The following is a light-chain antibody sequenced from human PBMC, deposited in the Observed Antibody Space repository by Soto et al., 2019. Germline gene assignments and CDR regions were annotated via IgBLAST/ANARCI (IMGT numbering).Light chain of an antibody. V-gene: IGLV1-44*01. CDR2: SNN. Sequence: QSVLTQPPSASGTPGQRVTISCSGSSSNIGRNTVNWYQQLPGTAAKLLIHSNNQRPSGVPDRFSGSKSGTSASLAISGLQSEDEADYDCAAWDDSLNGVVFGGGTQLTVL. J-gene: IGLJ3*02. CDR3: AAWDDSLNGVV. CDR1: SSNIGRNT.